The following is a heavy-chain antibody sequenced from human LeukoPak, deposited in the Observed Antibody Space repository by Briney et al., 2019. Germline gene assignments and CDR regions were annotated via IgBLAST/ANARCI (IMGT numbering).Heavy chain of an antibody. V-gene: IGHV3-74*01. CDR3: ASLPLSSSAPP. Sequence: QSGGSLRLSCAASGFTFSSYWMHWVRQAPGKGLVWVSRINTDGSSTSYADSVKGRFTISRDNAKNTLYLQMNSLRAEDTAVYYCASLPLSSSAPPWGQGTLVTVSS. D-gene: IGHD6-6*01. CDR1: GFTFSSYW. CDR2: INTDGSST. J-gene: IGHJ5*02.